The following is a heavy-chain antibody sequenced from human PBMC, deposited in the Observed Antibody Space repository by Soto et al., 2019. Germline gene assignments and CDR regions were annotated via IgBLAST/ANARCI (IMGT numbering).Heavy chain of an antibody. CDR2: IIPIFGTA. CDR1: GGTFSSYA. D-gene: IGHD5-18*01. V-gene: IGHV1-69*13. Sequence: ASVKVSCKASGGTFSSYAISWVRQAPGQGLEWMGGIIPIFGTANYAQKFQGRVTITADESASTAYMELSSLRSEHTAVYYCARESVDTAMVSNSVYYYYGMDVWGQGTTVTVSS. J-gene: IGHJ6*02. CDR3: ARESVDTAMVSNSVYYYYGMDV.